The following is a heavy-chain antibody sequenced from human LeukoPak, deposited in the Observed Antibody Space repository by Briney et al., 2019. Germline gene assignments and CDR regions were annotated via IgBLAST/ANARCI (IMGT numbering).Heavy chain of an antibody. Sequence: SETLSLTCAVYGGSSSGYYWSWIRQPPGKGLEWIGEINHSGSTNYNPSLKSRVTISVDTSKNQFSLKLSSVTAADTAVYYCARAGRIYSSSWYENYWGQGTLVTVSS. CDR1: GGSSSGYY. CDR3: ARAGRIYSSSWYENY. V-gene: IGHV4-34*01. CDR2: INHSGST. J-gene: IGHJ4*02. D-gene: IGHD6-13*01.